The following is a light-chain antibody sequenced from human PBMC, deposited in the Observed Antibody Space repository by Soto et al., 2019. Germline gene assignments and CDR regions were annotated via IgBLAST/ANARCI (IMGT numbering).Light chain of an antibody. CDR3: QQSYSTLRT. CDR1: QSISSY. CDR2: AAS. Sequence: DIQMTQSPSSLSAFVGDRVTITCRASQSISSYLNWYQQKPGKAPKLLIYAASSLQSGVPSRFSGSGSGTYFTLTISSLQPEDFATYYCQQSYSTLRTFDQGTKVEIK. J-gene: IGKJ1*01. V-gene: IGKV1-39*01.